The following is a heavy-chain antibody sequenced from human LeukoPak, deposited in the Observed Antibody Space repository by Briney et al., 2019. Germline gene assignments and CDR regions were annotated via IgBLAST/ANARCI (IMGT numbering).Heavy chain of an antibody. V-gene: IGHV5-51*01. J-gene: IGHJ6*02. D-gene: IGHD4-23*01. CDR3: ARQPEGNSYYSYGMDV. CDR1: GYSFTSYW. Sequence: GESLKISCKGSGYSFTSYWIGWVRQMPGKGLEWMGIIYTGDSDTRYSPSFQGQVTISADKTISTAYLQWSSLKASDTAMYCCARQPEGNSYYSYGMDVWGQGTTVTVSS. CDR2: IYTGDSDT.